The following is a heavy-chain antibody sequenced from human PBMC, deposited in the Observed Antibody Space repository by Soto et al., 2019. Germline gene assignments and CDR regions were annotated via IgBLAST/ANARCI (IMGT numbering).Heavy chain of an antibody. CDR2: ISSRSDI. CDR1: GFTFSTYS. Sequence: GGSLRLSCVGSGFTFSTYSINWVRQAPGKGLEWVSSISSRSDIYYADSVKGRFTISRDNAKSSVSLQMNSLRAEDTAVYYCAREYTAWPLAYGLDVWGQGTTVTVSS. D-gene: IGHD2-2*02. CDR3: AREYTAWPLAYGLDV. V-gene: IGHV3-21*01. J-gene: IGHJ6*02.